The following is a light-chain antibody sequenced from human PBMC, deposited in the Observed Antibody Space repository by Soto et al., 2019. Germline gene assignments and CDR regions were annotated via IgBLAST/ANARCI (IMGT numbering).Light chain of an antibody. CDR3: LSKTSSISYV. CDR1: TSDVGGYNY. CDR2: EVS. J-gene: IGLJ1*01. Sequence: VLAQPASVSWAPGQSITISCTGTTSDVGGYNYVSWYQQHPGKVPKLLIHEVSNRPSGVSNRFSGSKSGDTASLTISGLQAEDEADYYCLSKTSSISYVFGTGTKVTVL. V-gene: IGLV2-14*01.